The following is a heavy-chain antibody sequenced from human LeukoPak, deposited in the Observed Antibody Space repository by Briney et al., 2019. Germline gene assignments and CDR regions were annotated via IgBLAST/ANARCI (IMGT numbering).Heavy chain of an antibody. D-gene: IGHD3-3*01. CDR2: INSDGSWT. CDR3: ARDLASYYDFWSGPSPLDY. V-gene: IGHV3-74*01. J-gene: IGHJ4*02. CDR1: GNYW. Sequence: PGGSLRLSCAASGNYWMHWVRQAPGKGLVWVSHINSDGSWTSYADSVKGRFTISKDNSKNTLYLQMNSLRAEDTAVYYCARDLASYYDFWSGPSPLDYWGQGTLVTVSS.